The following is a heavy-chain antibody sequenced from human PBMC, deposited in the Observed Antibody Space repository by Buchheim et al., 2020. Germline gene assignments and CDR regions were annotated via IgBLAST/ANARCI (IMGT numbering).Heavy chain of an antibody. D-gene: IGHD6-13*01. Sequence: QVQLVESGGGVVQPGRSLRLSCAASGLTFSSYGMHWVRQAPGKGLEWVAVISYDGSNKYYADSVKGRFTISRDNSKNTLYLQMNSLRAEDTAVYYCAALAAAGTLDYWGQGTL. CDR3: AALAAAGTLDY. CDR2: ISYDGSNK. CDR1: GLTFSSYG. J-gene: IGHJ4*02. V-gene: IGHV3-30*03.